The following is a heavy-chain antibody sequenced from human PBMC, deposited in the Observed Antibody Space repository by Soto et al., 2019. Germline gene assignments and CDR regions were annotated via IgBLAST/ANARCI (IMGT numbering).Heavy chain of an antibody. CDR2: INGRSNYV. Sequence: LRLSCVFSGFTFSTYTMNWVRQAPGKGLEWVSSINGRSNYVYYADSVKGRFTISRDNAKNSLYLQMNRLRAEDTAIYYCAREDGVVGSSSAFDHWGLGTLVTVSS. V-gene: IGHV3-21*01. J-gene: IGHJ4*02. CDR3: AREDGVVGSSSAFDH. CDR1: GFTFSTYT. D-gene: IGHD1-26*01.